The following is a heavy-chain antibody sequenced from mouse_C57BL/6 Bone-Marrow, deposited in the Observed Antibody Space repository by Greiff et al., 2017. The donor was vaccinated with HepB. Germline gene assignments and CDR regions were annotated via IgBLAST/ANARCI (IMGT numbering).Heavy chain of an antibody. CDR3: ARGLLTLYFDY. CDR1: GYAFSSSW. V-gene: IGHV1-82*01. CDR2: IYPGDGDT. J-gene: IGHJ2*01. Sequence: VQLQQSGPELVKPGASVKISCKASGYAFSSSWMNWVKQRPGKGLEWIGRIYPGDGDTNYNGKFKGKATLTADKSSSTAYMQLSSLTSEDSAVYFCARGLLTLYFDYWGQGTTLTVSS. D-gene: IGHD2-1*01.